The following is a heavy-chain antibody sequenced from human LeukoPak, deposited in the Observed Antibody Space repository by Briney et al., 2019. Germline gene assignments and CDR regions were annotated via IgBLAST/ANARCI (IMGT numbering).Heavy chain of an antibody. V-gene: IGHV1-69*04. CDR1: GGTFNNDG. J-gene: IGHJ4*02. CDR3: ARGLRARDDY. Sequence: SVKVSCKAHGGTFNNDGISWVRQAPGQGLEWMGRIIPALNIVNYAQKFQGRVTMTRNTSISTAYMELSSLRSEDTAVYYCARGLRARDDYWGQGTLVTVSS. CDR2: IIPALNIV.